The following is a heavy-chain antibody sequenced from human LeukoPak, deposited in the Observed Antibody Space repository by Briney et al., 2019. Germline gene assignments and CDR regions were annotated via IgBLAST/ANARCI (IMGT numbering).Heavy chain of an antibody. CDR1: GDSISNYY. J-gene: IGHJ6*03. V-gene: IGHV4-4*07. CDR3: TKNGYYSMDV. CDR2: MYISGSS. Sequence: SETLSLTCTVSGDSISNYYWNWIRQPAGKGLEWIGRMYISGSSNSNPSLKSRVTMSVDTSKNQFSLKLSSVTAADTAIYYCTKNGYYSMDVWGKGTTVTVSS. D-gene: IGHD6-13*01.